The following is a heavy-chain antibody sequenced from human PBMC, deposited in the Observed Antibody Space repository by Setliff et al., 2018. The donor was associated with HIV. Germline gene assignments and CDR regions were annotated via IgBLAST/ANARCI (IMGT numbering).Heavy chain of an antibody. D-gene: IGHD3-10*01. Sequence: ASVKVSCKASGYIFISYGISWVRQAPGQGLEWMGWISAYSGNTNYAQKVQGRVTMTTHTPTNTAYMELRSLRADDTAVYYCARAPKRVYYYGSGTYLHDAFDIWGQGTMVTVS. CDR2: ISAYSGNT. CDR3: ARAPKRVYYYGSGTYLHDAFDI. J-gene: IGHJ3*02. CDR1: GYIFISYG. V-gene: IGHV1-18*01.